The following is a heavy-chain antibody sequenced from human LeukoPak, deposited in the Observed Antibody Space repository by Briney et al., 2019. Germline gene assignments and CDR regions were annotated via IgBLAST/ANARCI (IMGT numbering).Heavy chain of an antibody. CDR1: GGSISSSSYY. Sequence: SETLSLTCTVSGGSISSSSYYWGGIRQPPGKGLEWIGYIYYSGSTNYNPSLKSRVTISVDTSKNQFSLKLSSVTAADTAVYYCARARSNWNDMRNWFDPWGQGTLVTVSS. V-gene: IGHV4-61*05. J-gene: IGHJ5*02. CDR3: ARARSNWNDMRNWFDP. CDR2: IYYSGST. D-gene: IGHD1-1*01.